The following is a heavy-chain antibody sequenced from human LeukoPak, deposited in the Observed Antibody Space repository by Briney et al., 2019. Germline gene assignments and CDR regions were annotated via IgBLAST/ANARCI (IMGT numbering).Heavy chain of an antibody. Sequence: PGGSLRPSCATSGFIFNYYAMSWVRQAPGKGLEWVSGISGSDGSTYYADSVKGRFSISRDNSKKTLFLQMNSLRAEDTAVYYCAKSGYSSGWFRAFDIWGQGTLVTVSS. CDR2: ISGSDGST. D-gene: IGHD6-19*01. J-gene: IGHJ3*02. V-gene: IGHV3-23*01. CDR1: GFIFNYYA. CDR3: AKSGYSSGWFRAFDI.